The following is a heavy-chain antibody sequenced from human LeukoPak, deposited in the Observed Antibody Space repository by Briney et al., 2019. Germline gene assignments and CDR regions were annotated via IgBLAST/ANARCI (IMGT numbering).Heavy chain of an antibody. CDR1: GGSISSGSYY. CDR3: ARELLNRGTTGTGHFDY. J-gene: IGHJ4*02. Sequence: PSETLSLTCTVSGGSISSGSYYWSWIRQPAGKGLEWIGRIYTSGSTNYNPSLKSRVTISVDTSKNQFSLKLSSVTAADTAVYYCARELLNRGTTGTGHFDYWGQGTLVTVSS. V-gene: IGHV4-61*02. D-gene: IGHD1-1*01. CDR2: IYTSGST.